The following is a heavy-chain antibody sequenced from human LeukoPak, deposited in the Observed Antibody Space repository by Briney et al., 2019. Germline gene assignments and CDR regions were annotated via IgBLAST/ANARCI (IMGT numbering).Heavy chain of an antibody. CDR2: INQDGSEK. V-gene: IGHV3-7*01. J-gene: IGHJ6*03. D-gene: IGHD3-3*01. Sequence: GGSLRLSCAASGFSFSTYWMTWVRQAPGKGLEWVANINQDGSEKHYVDSVKGRFTISRDNAKNSSYLQMNSLRAEDTAVCYCAREPGGSGYYYYYYYYMDVWGKGTTVTVSS. CDR1: GFSFSTYW. CDR3: AREPGGSGYYYYYYYYMDV.